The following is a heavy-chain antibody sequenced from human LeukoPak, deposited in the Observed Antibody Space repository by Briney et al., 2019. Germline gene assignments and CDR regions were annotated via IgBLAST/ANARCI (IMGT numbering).Heavy chain of an antibody. V-gene: IGHV7-4-1*02. CDR2: INTNTGNP. J-gene: IGHJ6*02. CDR1: GYTFTSYA. Sequence: ASVKVSCKASGYTFTSYAINWVRQAPGQGLEWMGWINTNTGNPTYAQGFTGRFVFSLDTSVSTAYLQISSLKAEDTAVYYCARAGHQYYYYHGMDVWGQGTTVTVSS. CDR3: ARAGHQYYYYHGMDV.